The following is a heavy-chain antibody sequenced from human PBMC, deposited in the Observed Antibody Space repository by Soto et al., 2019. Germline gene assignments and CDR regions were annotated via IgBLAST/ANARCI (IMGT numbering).Heavy chain of an antibody. V-gene: IGHV3-7*01. D-gene: IGHD6-13*01. Sequence: EVQLVESGGGLVQPGGSLRLSCAASGFTFSSYWMSWVRQAPGKGLEWVASIKQDGSEKDYVDSVKGRFTISRDNAKNSLYLQMNSLRAEDTAVYYCARAGSWYGHSYYYYGMDVWGQGTTVTVSS. CDR2: IKQDGSEK. J-gene: IGHJ6*02. CDR1: GFTFSSYW. CDR3: ARAGSWYGHSYYYYGMDV.